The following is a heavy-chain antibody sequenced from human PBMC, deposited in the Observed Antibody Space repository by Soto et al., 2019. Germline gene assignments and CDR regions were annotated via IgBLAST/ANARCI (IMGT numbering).Heavy chain of an antibody. CDR3: AKGGHCSSTKCYYDGDYFYGLDV. CDR1: EFIFSSYA. CDR2: ISGSGGTT. D-gene: IGHD2-2*01. Sequence: AGGSLRLSCAGSEFIFSSYAMSWVRQAPGKGLEWVSTISGSGGTTDYTDSVKGRFTISRDNSKNTLYLQMNSLRAEDTAVYYCAKGGHCSSTKCYYDGDYFYGLDVWGQGTTATVSS. V-gene: IGHV3-23*01. J-gene: IGHJ6*02.